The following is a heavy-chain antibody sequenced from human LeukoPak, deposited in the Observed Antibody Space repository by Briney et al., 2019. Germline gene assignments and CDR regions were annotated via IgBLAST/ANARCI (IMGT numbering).Heavy chain of an antibody. Sequence: SETLSLTCTVSGYSISSGYYWGWIRQPPGKGLEWIGSIYYSGSTYYNPSLKSRVTISVDTSKNQFSLKLSSVTAADTAVYYCARHRNPYYYGSGSLTFDYWGQGTLVTVSS. D-gene: IGHD3-10*01. CDR2: IYYSGST. J-gene: IGHJ4*02. V-gene: IGHV4-38-2*02. CDR1: GYSISSGYY. CDR3: ARHRNPYYYGSGSLTFDY.